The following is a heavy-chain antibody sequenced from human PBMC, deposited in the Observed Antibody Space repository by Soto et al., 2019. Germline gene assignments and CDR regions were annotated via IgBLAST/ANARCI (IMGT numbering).Heavy chain of an antibody. D-gene: IGHD6-13*01. CDR1: GDSVSSNSAA. V-gene: IGHV6-1*01. Sequence: PSQTLSLTCAISGDSVSSNSAAWNWIRQSPSRGLEWLGRTYYRSKWYNDYPISVKGRITINPDTSKNQFSLKLSSVTAADTAVYYCARAPIAAAGPGVDPWGQGTLVTVSS. CDR3: ARAPIAAAGPGVDP. CDR2: TYYRSKWYN. J-gene: IGHJ5*02.